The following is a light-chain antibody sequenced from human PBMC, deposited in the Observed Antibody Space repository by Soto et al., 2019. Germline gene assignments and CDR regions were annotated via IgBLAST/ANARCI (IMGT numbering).Light chain of an antibody. CDR3: MQSTQLPPT. V-gene: IGKV2D-29*02. Sequence: EIVMTQAPLSLPGTPGEPASISGRSSDGVLHRNGNNYFNWYLQKPGQSPQLLIYEVSTRVSGVPDRFSGSGSGTDFTLEISRVETDDVGIYYCMQSTQLPPTFGQGTRLEIK. CDR1: DGVLHRNGNNY. J-gene: IGKJ5*01. CDR2: EVS.